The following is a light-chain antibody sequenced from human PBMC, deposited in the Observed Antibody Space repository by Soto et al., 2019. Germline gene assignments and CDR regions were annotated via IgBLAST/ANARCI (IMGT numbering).Light chain of an antibody. J-gene: IGLJ2*01. V-gene: IGLV1-40*01. Sequence: QSVLTQPPSVSGAPGQRVTISCTGSSSNIGAGYDVHWYQHLPGTAPKLLLYGNTNRPSGVPDRFSGSKSGTSASLAITGLQAEDEADYYCQYYEKSLTTSLFGGGTKLTVL. CDR1: SSNIGAGYD. CDR3: QYYEKSLTTSL. CDR2: GNT.